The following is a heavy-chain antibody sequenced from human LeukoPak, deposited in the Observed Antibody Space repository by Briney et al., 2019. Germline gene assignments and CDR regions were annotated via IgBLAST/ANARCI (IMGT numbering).Heavy chain of an antibody. CDR2: ISSSSSTI. V-gene: IGHV3-48*01. Sequence: GGSLRLSCAASGFTFSSYSMNWVRQAPGKGLEWVSYISSSSSTIYYADSVKGRFTISRDNAKNSLYLQMNSLRAEDTAVYYCARVQSRPYGSGSYMALDAFDIWGQGTMVTVSS. CDR3: ARVQSRPYGSGSYMALDAFDI. J-gene: IGHJ3*02. D-gene: IGHD3-10*01. CDR1: GFTFSSYS.